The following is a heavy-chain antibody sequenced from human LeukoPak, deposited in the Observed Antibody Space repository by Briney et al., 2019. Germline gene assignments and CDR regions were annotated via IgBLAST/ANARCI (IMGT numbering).Heavy chain of an antibody. J-gene: IGHJ4*02. V-gene: IGHV4-4*07. D-gene: IGHD6-13*01. CDR3: ARGPRSSSWSFDY. CDR2: IYTSGST. CDR1: GGSISSYY. Sequence: SETLSLTCTVSGGSISSYYWSWIRRPAGKGLEWIGRIYTSGSTNYNPSLKSRVIISVDKSKNQFSLKLSSVTAADTAVYYCARGPRSSSWSFDYWGQGTLVAVSS.